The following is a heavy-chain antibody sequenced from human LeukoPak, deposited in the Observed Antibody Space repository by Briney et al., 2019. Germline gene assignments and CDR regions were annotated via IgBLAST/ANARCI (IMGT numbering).Heavy chain of an antibody. Sequence: GGSLRLSCAASGFIFSHYWMHWVRQAPGKGLVWVSRINPDGSGTNYADSVKGRFTISRDNAKNTLYLQMNSLRAEDTAVYYCAAEGVTAYGSGSFDYWGQGTLVTVSS. D-gene: IGHD3-10*01. V-gene: IGHV3-74*01. J-gene: IGHJ4*02. CDR3: AAEGVTAYGSGSFDY. CDR2: INPDGSGT. CDR1: GFIFSHYW.